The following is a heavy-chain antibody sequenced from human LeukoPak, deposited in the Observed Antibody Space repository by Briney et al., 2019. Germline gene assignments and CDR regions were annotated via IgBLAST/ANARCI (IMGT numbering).Heavy chain of an antibody. V-gene: IGHV3-7*03. J-gene: IGHJ3*02. D-gene: IGHD2-2*01. CDR2: IKQDGSEK. CDR3: ARVRGGYCSSTSCSLGFGAFDI. Sequence: GGSLRLSCAASGFTFSSYWMTWVRQTPGKGLEWVANIKQDGSEKDYVDSVKGRFTISRDNAKNSLYLQMNSPRAEDTAVYYCARVRGGYCSSTSCSLGFGAFDIWGQGTMVTVSS. CDR1: GFTFSSYW.